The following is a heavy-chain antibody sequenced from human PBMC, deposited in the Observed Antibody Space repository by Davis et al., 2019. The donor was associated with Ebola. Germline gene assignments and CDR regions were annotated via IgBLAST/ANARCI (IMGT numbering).Heavy chain of an antibody. CDR3: ARVNWNDWVYYYYGMDV. Sequence: SETLSLSCAVSGGSFSGYYWRWIRQPPGKGLEWIGYIYYSGSTNYNPSLKSRVTISVDTSKNQFSLKLSSVTAADTAVYYCARVNWNDWVYYYYGMDVWGQGTTVTVSS. CDR2: IYYSGST. V-gene: IGHV4-59*01. D-gene: IGHD1-1*01. J-gene: IGHJ6*02. CDR1: GGSFSGYY.